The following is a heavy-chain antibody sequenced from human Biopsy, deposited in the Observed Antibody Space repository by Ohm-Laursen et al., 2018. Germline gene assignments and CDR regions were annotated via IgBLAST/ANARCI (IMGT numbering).Heavy chain of an antibody. J-gene: IGHJ4*02. D-gene: IGHD1-26*01. CDR1: GGSISNYF. V-gene: IGHV4-59*07. CDR3: ALGGGSYVNFDY. Sequence: PSDTLSLTCAVSGGSISNYFWTWIRQPPGKGLEWIGYFRFEGRTSYNSSLKSRATISADTSKNQFSLRLSSVTAADTAVYYCALGGGSYVNFDYWGQGTLVTVSS. CDR2: FRFEGRT.